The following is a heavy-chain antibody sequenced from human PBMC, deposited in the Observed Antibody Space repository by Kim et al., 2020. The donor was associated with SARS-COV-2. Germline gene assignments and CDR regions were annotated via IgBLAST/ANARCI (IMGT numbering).Heavy chain of an antibody. CDR2: ISPGAEST. CDR3: AKEVQAAAVNRHDY. Sequence: GGSLRLSCTAAGFTFATYAMSWVRQAPGKGLEWVSSISPGAESTYYADSVRGRFTISRDNSKNTVYLQINSLSAEDTAVYYCAKEVQAAAVNRHDYWGQGALVTVSP. D-gene: IGHD2-15*01. J-gene: IGHJ4*02. V-gene: IGHV3-23*01. CDR1: GFTFATYA.